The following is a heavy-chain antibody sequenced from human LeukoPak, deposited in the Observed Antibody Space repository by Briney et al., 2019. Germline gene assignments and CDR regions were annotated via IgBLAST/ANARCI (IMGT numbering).Heavy chain of an antibody. CDR2: IYYSGST. Sequence: SETLSLTCTVSGGSISSSSYYWGRIRPPPGKGLEWIGSIYYSGSTYYNPSLKSRVTISVDTSKNQFSLKTSSVTAADTAVYYCALSTYYYDSSGYYLYYFDYWGQGTLVTVSS. V-gene: IGHV4-39*01. D-gene: IGHD3-22*01. J-gene: IGHJ4*02. CDR3: ALSTYYYDSSGYYLYYFDY. CDR1: GGSISSSSYY.